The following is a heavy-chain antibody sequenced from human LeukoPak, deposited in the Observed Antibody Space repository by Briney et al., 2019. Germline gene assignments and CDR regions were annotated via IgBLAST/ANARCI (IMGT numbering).Heavy chain of an antibody. V-gene: IGHV3-9*03. D-gene: IGHD6-19*01. J-gene: IGHJ4*02. CDR1: GFTFDDYA. CDR2: ISWNSGSI. CDR3: AAAVAGFLFDY. Sequence: PGGSLRLSCAASGFTFDDYAMHWVRQAPGKGLEWVSGISWNSGSIGYADSVKGRFTISRDNAKNSLYLQMNSLRAEDMALYYCAAAVAGFLFDYWGQGTLVTVSS.